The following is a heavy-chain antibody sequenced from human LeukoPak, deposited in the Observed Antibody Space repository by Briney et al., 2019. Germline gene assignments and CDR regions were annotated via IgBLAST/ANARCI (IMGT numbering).Heavy chain of an antibody. J-gene: IGHJ4*02. CDR1: GGTFSSYA. D-gene: IGHD3-22*01. CDR3: ARGYYYDSSGYYSYDY. Sequence: SVKVSCKASGGTFSSYAISWVRQAPGQGLEWMGGIIPIFGTANYAQKYQGRVTITADESTSTAYMELSSLRSEDTAVYYCARGYYYDSSGYYSYDYWGQGTLVTVSS. V-gene: IGHV1-69*13. CDR2: IIPIFGTA.